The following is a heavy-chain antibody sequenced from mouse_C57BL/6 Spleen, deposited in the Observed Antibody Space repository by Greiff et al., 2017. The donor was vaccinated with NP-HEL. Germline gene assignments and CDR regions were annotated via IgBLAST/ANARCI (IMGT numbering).Heavy chain of an antibody. V-gene: IGHV1-82*01. CDR3: ARGGSNYGAY. D-gene: IGHD2-5*01. Sequence: VQRVESGPELVKPGASVKISCKASGYAFSSSWMNWVKQRPGKGLEWIGRIYPGDGDTNYNGKFKGKATLTADKSSSTAYMQLSSLTSEDSAVYFCARGGSNYGAYWGQGTLVTVSA. CDR1: GYAFSSSW. J-gene: IGHJ3*01. CDR2: IYPGDGDT.